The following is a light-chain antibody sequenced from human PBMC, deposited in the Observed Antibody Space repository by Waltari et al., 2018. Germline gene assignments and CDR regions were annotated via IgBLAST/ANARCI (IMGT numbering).Light chain of an antibody. J-gene: IGKJ1*01. V-gene: IGKV3-20*01. CDR1: QSVSKY. Sequence: EIVLTQSPGTLSLSPGERATLSCRASQSVSKYLAWYQQKPGQAPRLLIYDASTRATGIPDRFSATGWGTDFSLSISGLEPEDFAVYYCQKYGTLPATFGQGTKVQMK. CDR3: QKYGTLPAT. CDR2: DAS.